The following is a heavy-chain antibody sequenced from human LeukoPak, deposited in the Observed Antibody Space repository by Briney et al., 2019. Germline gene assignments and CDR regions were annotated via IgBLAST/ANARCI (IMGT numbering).Heavy chain of an antibody. CDR2: INPNSGDT. V-gene: IGHV1-2*02. CDR1: RYTFTGYY. CDR3: ARVGPSGYYYYYMDV. D-gene: IGHD3-10*01. J-gene: IGHJ6*03. Sequence: GASVKVSCKASRYTFTGYYMHWVRQAPGQGREWMGWINPNSGDTNYAQKFQGRVTMTRDTSISTAYMELSRLRSDDTAVYDCARVGPSGYYYYYMDVWGKGTTVTVSS.